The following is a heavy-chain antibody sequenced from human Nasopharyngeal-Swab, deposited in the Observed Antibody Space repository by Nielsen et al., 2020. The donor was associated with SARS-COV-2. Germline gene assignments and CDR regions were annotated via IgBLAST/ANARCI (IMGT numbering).Heavy chain of an antibody. J-gene: IGHJ6*01. CDR2: MYHSRST. CDR3: GRTSGYDYGM. D-gene: IGHD1-26*01. V-gene: IGHV4-30-4*01. CDR1: GGSIISGNYY. Sequence: SETLSLTCTVSGGSIISGNYYWTWVRQSPGKGLEWIGHMYHSRSTYDNPSFQRRVTILVDASKNQFSLILTSVTAADTAIYYCGRTSGYDYGM.